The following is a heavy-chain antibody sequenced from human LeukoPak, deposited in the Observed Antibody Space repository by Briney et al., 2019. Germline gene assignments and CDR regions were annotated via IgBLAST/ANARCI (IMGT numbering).Heavy chain of an antibody. V-gene: IGHV3-64*01. D-gene: IGHD2-2*01. CDR3: ARGYCSSTSCFPFDY. J-gene: IGHJ4*02. Sequence: GGSLRLSCAASGFTLSSYAMHWVRQAPGKGLEYVSAISSNGGSTYYANSVKGRFTISRDNSKNTLYLQMGSLRAEDMAVYYCARGYCSSTSCFPFDYWGQGTLVTVSS. CDR1: GFTLSSYA. CDR2: ISSNGGST.